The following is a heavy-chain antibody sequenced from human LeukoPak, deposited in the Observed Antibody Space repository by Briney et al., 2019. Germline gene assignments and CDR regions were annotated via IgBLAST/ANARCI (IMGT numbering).Heavy chain of an antibody. CDR3: ARGASSGYYQGY. J-gene: IGHJ4*02. D-gene: IGHD3-22*01. CDR2: ISSSGSTI. CDR1: GFTFSSYE. V-gene: IGHV3-48*03. Sequence: PGGSLRLSCAASGFTFSSYEMNWVRQAPGKGLEWGSYISSSGSTIYYADSVKGRFTISRDNAKNSLYLQMNSLRAEDTAVYYCARGASSGYYQGYWGQGTLVTVSS.